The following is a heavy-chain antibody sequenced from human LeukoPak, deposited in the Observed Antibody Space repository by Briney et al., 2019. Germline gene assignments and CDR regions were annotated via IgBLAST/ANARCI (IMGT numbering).Heavy chain of an antibody. V-gene: IGHV4-59*01. J-gene: IGHJ4*02. D-gene: IGHD3-9*01. CDR2: IYYGGST. CDR1: GGSISSYY. Sequence: SETLSLTCTVSGGSISSYYWSWVRQPPGKGLEWIGYIYYGGSTNYNPSLKSRVTISVDTSKNQFSLKLSSVTAADTAVYYCARSDYDILTGYYNLYYWGQGTLVTVSS. CDR3: ARSDYDILTGYYNLYY.